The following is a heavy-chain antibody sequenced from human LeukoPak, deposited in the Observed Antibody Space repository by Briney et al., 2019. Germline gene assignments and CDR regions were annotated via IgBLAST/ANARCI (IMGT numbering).Heavy chain of an antibody. CDR2: ITTSDGNT. J-gene: IGHJ4*02. D-gene: IGHD5-24*01. CDR1: GFTFSSYT. V-gene: IGHV3-23*01. Sequence: GGSLRLSCAASGFTFSSYTMSWVRQAPGKGLEWVSTITTSDGNTYYADSVKGRFTVSRDNSKNTLFLQMNSLRAEDTAVYYCAREGEKGDGYNHGFDYWGQGTLVTVSS. CDR3: AREGEKGDGYNHGFDY.